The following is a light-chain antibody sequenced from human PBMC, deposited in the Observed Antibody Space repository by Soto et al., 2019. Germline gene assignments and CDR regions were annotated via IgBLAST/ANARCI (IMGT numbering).Light chain of an antibody. CDR1: QSISNN. Sequence: DVQMTQSPSSLSASVGDRVIITCRASQSISNNLNWYQQTPGKAPKLLIYAASTLQSGVPSRFSGSGSGTDFTLTISSLQPEDFATYYCQQLITYPLTFGGGT. CDR2: AAS. V-gene: IGKV1-39*01. CDR3: QQLITYPLT. J-gene: IGKJ4*01.